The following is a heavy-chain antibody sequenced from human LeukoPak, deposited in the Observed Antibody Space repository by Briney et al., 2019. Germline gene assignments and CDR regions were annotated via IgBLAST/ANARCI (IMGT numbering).Heavy chain of an antibody. Sequence: PGGSLRLSCAASGFTFSSYAMNWVRQGPGKGLEWVSAISGSGGSTYYADSVKGRFTISRDNSKNTLYLQMNSLRAEDTAVYYCAKLPSGGYCSGGSCYHFDYWGQGTLVTVSS. CDR1: GFTFSSYA. D-gene: IGHD2-15*01. J-gene: IGHJ4*02. V-gene: IGHV3-23*01. CDR3: AKLPSGGYCSGGSCYHFDY. CDR2: ISGSGGST.